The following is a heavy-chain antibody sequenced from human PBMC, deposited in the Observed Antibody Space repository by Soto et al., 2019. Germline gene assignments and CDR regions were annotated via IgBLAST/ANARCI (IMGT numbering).Heavy chain of an antibody. CDR2: INHSGST. J-gene: IGHJ6*03. CDR3: AKYCSGGSGYYYFYMDV. Sequence: QVQLQQWGAGLLKPSETLSLTCAVYGGSFSGYYWSWIRQPPGKGLEWIGEINHSGSTNYNPSLKSRVTISVDTSKNQVPLKLRSVTAAETAGYYCAKYCSGGSGYYYFYMDVWGKGTKVPVSS. V-gene: IGHV4-34*01. CDR1: GGSFSGYY. D-gene: IGHD2-15*01.